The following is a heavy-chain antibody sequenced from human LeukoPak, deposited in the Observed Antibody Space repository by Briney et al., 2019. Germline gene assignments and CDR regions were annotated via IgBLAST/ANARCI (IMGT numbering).Heavy chain of an antibody. Sequence: GGSLRLSCVASGFIFGSYWMDWVRQAPGKGLVWVSRINSDESSRTYADSVKGRFTISRDNAKNTLYLQMNSLRAEDTAVYYCARAWGSNSAFDYWGQGTVVTVSS. CDR3: ARAWGSNSAFDY. D-gene: IGHD4-23*01. V-gene: IGHV3-74*01. J-gene: IGHJ4*02. CDR2: INSDESSR. CDR1: GFIFGSYW.